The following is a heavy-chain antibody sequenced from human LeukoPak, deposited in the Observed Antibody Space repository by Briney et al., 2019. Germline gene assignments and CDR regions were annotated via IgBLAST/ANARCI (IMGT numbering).Heavy chain of an antibody. CDR1: GFTFDDYG. CDR2: INWDGGNT. CDR3: TTDGVGVEGATYDN. D-gene: IGHD1-26*01. Sequence: GGSLRLSCAASGFTFDDYGMSWIRQAPGKGLEWVSGINWDGGNTGYADSVKGRFTISRDDAKNSLYLQMNSLKTEDTAVYYCTTDGVGVEGATYDNWGQGTLVSVSS. V-gene: IGHV3-20*04. J-gene: IGHJ4*02.